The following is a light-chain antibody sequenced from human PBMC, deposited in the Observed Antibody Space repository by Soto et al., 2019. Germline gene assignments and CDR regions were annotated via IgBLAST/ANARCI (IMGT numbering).Light chain of an antibody. V-gene: IGLV1-47*01. CDR1: SSNIGSNH. CDR2: RSD. J-gene: IGLJ2*01. Sequence: QSVLTQPPSTSGTPGQRVTISCSGSSSNIGSNHVYWYQQFPGMAPKLLMYRSDQRPTGVPDRFSGSKSGTSASLAISGLRSDDEADYYCSARDDSLSGVLFGGGTKVTVL. CDR3: SARDDSLSGVL.